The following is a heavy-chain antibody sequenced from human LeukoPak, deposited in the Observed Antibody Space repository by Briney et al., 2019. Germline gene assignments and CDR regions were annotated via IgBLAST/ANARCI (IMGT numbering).Heavy chain of an antibody. CDR3: ARDYGSSQTSYYYGMDV. CDR1: GFTFSSYE. Sequence: GGSLRLSCAASGFTFSSYEMNWVRQAPGKGLEWVSYISSSGSTIYYADSVKGRFTISRDNAKNSLYLQMNSLRAEDTAVYYCARDYGSSQTSYYYGMDVWGQGTTVTVSS. CDR2: ISSSGSTI. J-gene: IGHJ6*02. D-gene: IGHD6-13*01. V-gene: IGHV3-48*03.